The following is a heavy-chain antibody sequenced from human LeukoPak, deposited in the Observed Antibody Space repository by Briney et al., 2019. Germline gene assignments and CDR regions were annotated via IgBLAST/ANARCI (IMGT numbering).Heavy chain of an antibody. J-gene: IGHJ5*02. CDR2: ISAYNGNT. CDR1: GYTFTSYG. CDR3: ARDYYDSSGYSIGFDP. V-gene: IGHV1-18*01. Sequence: ASVKVSCKASGYTFTSYGISWVRQAPGQGLEWMGWISAYNGNTNYAQKLQGRVTMTTDTSTSTAYMELRSLRSDDTAVYYCARDYYDSSGYSIGFDPWGQGTLVTVSS. D-gene: IGHD3-22*01.